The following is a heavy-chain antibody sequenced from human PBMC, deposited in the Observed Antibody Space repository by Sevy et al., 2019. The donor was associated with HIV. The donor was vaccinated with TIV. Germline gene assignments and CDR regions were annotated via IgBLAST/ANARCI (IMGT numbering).Heavy chain of an antibody. CDR3: ARESITMIEAFDP. CDR1: GYTFTGYY. J-gene: IGHJ5*02. CDR2: INPNSGGT. D-gene: IGHD3-22*01. V-gene: IGHV1-2*06. Sequence: ASVKVSCKASGYTFTGYYMHWVRQAPGQGLEWRGRINPNSGGTNYAQKFQGRVTMTRDTSISTAYMELSRLRSDDTAVYYCARESITMIEAFDPWGQGTLVTVSS.